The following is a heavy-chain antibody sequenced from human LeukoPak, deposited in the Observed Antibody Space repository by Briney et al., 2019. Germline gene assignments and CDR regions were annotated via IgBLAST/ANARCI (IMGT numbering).Heavy chain of an antibody. CDR2: ISYDGSNK. D-gene: IGHD6-19*01. Sequence: PGGSLRLSCAGSGFSFSSYAMHWVRQAPGKGLQWVAYISYDGSNKYYADSVKGRFTISRDNSKSTLYLQMNSLKTEDTAVYYCARDFRIAVALVYWGQGTLVTVSS. V-gene: IGHV3-30-3*01. CDR1: GFSFSSYA. J-gene: IGHJ4*02. CDR3: ARDFRIAVALVY.